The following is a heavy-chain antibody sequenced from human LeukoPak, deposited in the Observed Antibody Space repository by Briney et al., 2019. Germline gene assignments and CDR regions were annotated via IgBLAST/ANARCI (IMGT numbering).Heavy chain of an antibody. CDR3: ACLTTADAFDI. CDR1: GGSISSYY. J-gene: IGHJ3*02. CDR2: IYDSGST. Sequence: SETLSLTCAVSGGSISSYYWSWIRQPPGKGLEWIGYIYDSGSTNYNPSLKSRVTISVDTSKNQFSLKLSSVTAADTAVYYCACLTTADAFDIWGQGTMVTVSS. V-gene: IGHV4-59*01. D-gene: IGHD3-22*01.